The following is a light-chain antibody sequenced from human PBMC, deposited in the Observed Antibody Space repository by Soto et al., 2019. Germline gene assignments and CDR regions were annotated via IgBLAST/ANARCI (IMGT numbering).Light chain of an antibody. J-gene: IGLJ1*01. V-gene: IGLV2-14*01. CDR1: SSDIAIYNF. CDR2: QVT. Sequence: QSALTQPASVSGSPGQSITISCTGTSSDIAIYNFVSWYQQHSGKAPRLMIFQVTNRPSGVSTRFSGSKSGNTASLTISGFQAEDEADYYCSSYTDSTDYVFGTGTKVTVL. CDR3: SSYTDSTDYV.